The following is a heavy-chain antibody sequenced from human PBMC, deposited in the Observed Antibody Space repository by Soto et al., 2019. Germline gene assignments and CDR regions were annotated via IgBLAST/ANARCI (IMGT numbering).Heavy chain of an antibody. V-gene: IGHV3-33*01. Sequence: QVQLAESGGGVVQPGRSLRLSCTASGYTFSRHGIHWVRQAPGKGLEWVAQVWSDGSHIYYADSVRGRFTVSRDNSKNTVDLQMNSLRVEDTAMYYCARDAQESAKYAMDVWGRGTSVIVYS. D-gene: IGHD6-25*01. CDR1: GYTFSRHG. CDR2: VWSDGSHI. CDR3: ARDAQESAKYAMDV. J-gene: IGHJ6*02.